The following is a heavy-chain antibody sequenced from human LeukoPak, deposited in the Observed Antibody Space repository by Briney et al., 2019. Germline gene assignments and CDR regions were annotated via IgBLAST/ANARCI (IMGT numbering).Heavy chain of an antibody. D-gene: IGHD2-2*01. Sequence: PGGSLRLSCAASGFTFSDYYMSWIRQAPGKGLEWVSYISSSGSTIYYADSVKGRFTISRDNAKNSLYLQMNSLRAEDTAVYYCATPAVPAAPNHDAFDIWGQGTMVTVSS. CDR2: ISSSGSTI. CDR1: GFTFSDYY. CDR3: ATPAVPAAPNHDAFDI. V-gene: IGHV3-11*04. J-gene: IGHJ3*02.